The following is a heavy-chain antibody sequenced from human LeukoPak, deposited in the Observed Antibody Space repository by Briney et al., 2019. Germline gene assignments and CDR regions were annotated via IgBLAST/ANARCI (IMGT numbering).Heavy chain of an antibody. Sequence: GGSLRLSCAASGFNVSSNYMSWVRQAPGKGLEWVSVIYSGGSTYYADSVKGRFTISRDNSKNMLYLQMNSLRAEDTAVYYCARDETTVVTGAFDIWGQGTMVTVSS. CDR2: IYSGGST. CDR1: GFNVSSNY. CDR3: ARDETTVVTGAFDI. J-gene: IGHJ3*02. V-gene: IGHV3-66*01. D-gene: IGHD4-23*01.